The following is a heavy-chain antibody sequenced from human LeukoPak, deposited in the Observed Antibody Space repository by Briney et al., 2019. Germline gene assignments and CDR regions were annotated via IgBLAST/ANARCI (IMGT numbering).Heavy chain of an antibody. Sequence: GASVKVSCKASGYTFTGYYMHWVRQAPGQGLEWMGWINPNSGGTNYAQKLQGRVTMTTDTSTSTAYMELRSLRSDDTAVYYCAREYGDHWGHNWFDPWGQGTLVTVSS. CDR1: GYTFTGYY. V-gene: IGHV1-2*02. J-gene: IGHJ5*02. CDR2: INPNSGGT. D-gene: IGHD4-17*01. CDR3: AREYGDHWGHNWFDP.